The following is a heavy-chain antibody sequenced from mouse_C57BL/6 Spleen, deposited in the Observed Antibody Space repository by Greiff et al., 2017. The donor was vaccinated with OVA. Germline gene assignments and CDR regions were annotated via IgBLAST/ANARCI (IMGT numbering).Heavy chain of an antibody. V-gene: IGHV1-15*01. CDR2: IDPETGGT. J-gene: IGHJ3*01. CDR3: TSLLWAY. CDR1: GYTFTDYE. D-gene: IGHD2-1*01. Sequence: QVHVKQSGAELVRPGASVTLSCKASGYTFTDYEMHWVKQTPVHGLEWIGAIDPETGGTAYNQKFKGKAILTADKSSSTAYMELRSLTSEDSAVYYCTSLLWAYWGQGTLVTVSA.